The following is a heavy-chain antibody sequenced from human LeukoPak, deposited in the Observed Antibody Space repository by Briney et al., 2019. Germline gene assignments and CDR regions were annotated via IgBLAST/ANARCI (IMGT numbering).Heavy chain of an antibody. Sequence: GGSLRLSCAASGFSVSNNYMSWVRQAPGKGLEWVSVIYSGDITYYTDSVKGRFTISRDNSKNTLYLQMNSLRAEDTAVYYCARGSGYSYGFPDYWGQGTPVTVSS. J-gene: IGHJ4*02. V-gene: IGHV3-53*01. CDR1: GFSVSNNY. D-gene: IGHD5-18*01. CDR2: IYSGDIT. CDR3: ARGSGYSYGFPDY.